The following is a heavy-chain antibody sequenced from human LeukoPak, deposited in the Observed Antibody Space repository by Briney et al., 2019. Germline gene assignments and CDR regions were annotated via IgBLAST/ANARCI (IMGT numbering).Heavy chain of an antibody. Sequence: GGSLRLSCAASGFTFGSYSMNWVRQAPGKGLEWVSSISSSSSYIYYADSVKGRFTISRDNAKNSLYLQMNSLRAEDTAVYYCASAPIGYCSGGSCFHWGQGTLVTVSS. CDR3: ASAPIGYCSGGSCFH. CDR1: GFTFGSYS. V-gene: IGHV3-21*01. D-gene: IGHD2-15*01. J-gene: IGHJ4*02. CDR2: ISSSSSYI.